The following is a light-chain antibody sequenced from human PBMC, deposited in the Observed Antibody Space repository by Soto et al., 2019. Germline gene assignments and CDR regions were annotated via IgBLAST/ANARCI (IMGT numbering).Light chain of an antibody. J-gene: IGKJ1*01. CDR2: KAS. Sequence: DIPMTQSPSTLSASVGDRVTITCRASQSISSWLAWYQQKPGKAPKLLIYKASSLESGVPSRFSGSGSGTEFTLTISSLQPGDFATYYCQQYNSYSPPTFGQGTKVEIK. CDR1: QSISSW. V-gene: IGKV1-5*03. CDR3: QQYNSYSPPT.